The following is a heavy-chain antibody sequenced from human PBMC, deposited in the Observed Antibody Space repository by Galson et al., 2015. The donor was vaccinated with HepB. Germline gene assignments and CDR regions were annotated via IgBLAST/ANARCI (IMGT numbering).Heavy chain of an antibody. CDR2: ISSSSSTI. Sequence: SLRLSCAASGFTFSSYSMNWVRQAPGKGLEWVSYISSSSSTIYYADSVKGRFTISRDNAKNSLYLQMNSLRAEDTAVYYCARDLIRLKLRRDSSSPDYWGQGTLVTVSS. CDR1: GFTFSSYS. V-gene: IGHV3-48*01. J-gene: IGHJ4*02. D-gene: IGHD6-6*01. CDR3: ARDLIRLKLRRDSSSPDY.